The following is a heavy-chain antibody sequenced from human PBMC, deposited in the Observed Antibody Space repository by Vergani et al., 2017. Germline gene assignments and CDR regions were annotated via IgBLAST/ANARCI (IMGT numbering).Heavy chain of an antibody. J-gene: IGHJ6*03. CDR3: ARSARHPRVYYYMDV. V-gene: IGHV6-1*01. CDR1: GDTGDSLSTTSAA. Sequence: QIQLQQSGPGLVQPSQTPSLTCVISGDTGDSLSTTSAAWNWIRQSPSRGLEWLGRTYYMSKWYTDHAVSVKGRLTISADTSKNQFSLHLNSVTPEDTAVYYCARSARHPRVYYYMDVWGKGTTVTVSS. CDR2: TYYMSKWYT.